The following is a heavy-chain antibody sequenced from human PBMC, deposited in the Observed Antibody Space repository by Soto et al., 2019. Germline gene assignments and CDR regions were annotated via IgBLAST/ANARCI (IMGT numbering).Heavy chain of an antibody. V-gene: IGHV4-39*01. CDR2: IYYSGST. J-gene: IGHJ4*02. CDR1: GGSISSSSYY. D-gene: IGHD2-15*01. CDR3: ARLVESGGYCSGGSCYRGRHFDY. Sequence: QLQLQESGPGLVKPSETLSLTCTVSGGSISSSSYYWGWIRQPPGKGLEWIGSIYYSGSTYYNPSLKSRVTISVDTSKNQFSLKLSSVTAADTAVYYCARLVESGGYCSGGSCYRGRHFDYWGQGTLVTVSS.